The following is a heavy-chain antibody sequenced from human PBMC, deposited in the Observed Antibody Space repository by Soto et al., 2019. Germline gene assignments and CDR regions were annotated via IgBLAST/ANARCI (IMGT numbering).Heavy chain of an antibody. D-gene: IGHD3-3*01. J-gene: IGHJ6*02. V-gene: IGHV3-30-3*01. CDR3: ARDSGRITIFGVVPHGMDV. CDR2: ISYDGSNK. CDR1: GFTFSSYA. Sequence: GGSLRLSCAASGFTFSSYAMHWVRQAPGKGLEWVAVISYDGSNKYYADSVKGRFTISRDNSKNTLYLQMNSLRAEDTAVYYCARDSGRITIFGVVPHGMDVWGQGTTVTVSS.